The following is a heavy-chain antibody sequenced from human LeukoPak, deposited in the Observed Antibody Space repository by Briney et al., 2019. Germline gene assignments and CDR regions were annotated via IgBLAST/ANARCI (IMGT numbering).Heavy chain of an antibody. D-gene: IGHD3-3*01. J-gene: IGHJ5*02. CDR2: IYYSGST. V-gene: IGHV4-39*07. Sequence: SETLSLTCTVSGGSISSSHYYWGWIRQPPGKGLEWIVSIYYSGSTYYNPSLKSRIAISANKSDNHISLKLTSVTAADTAVYYCARDRAPYYDFWSGSGWFDPWGQGPLVPVS. CDR1: GGSISSSHYY. CDR3: ARDRAPYYDFWSGSGWFDP.